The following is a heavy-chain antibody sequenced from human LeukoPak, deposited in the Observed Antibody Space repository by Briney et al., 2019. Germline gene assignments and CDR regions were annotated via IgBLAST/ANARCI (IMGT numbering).Heavy chain of an antibody. CDR1: GFTFSSYW. CDR3: ARFSSSSWADAFDI. V-gene: IGHV3-74*01. Sequence: PGGSLRLSCAASGFTFSSYWMHWVRQAPGKGLVWVSRINTDGSSTSYADSVKGRFTISRDNAKNTLYLQMNSLRAEDTAVYYCARFSSSSWADAFDIWGQGTMVTVSS. D-gene: IGHD6-6*01. J-gene: IGHJ3*02. CDR2: INTDGSST.